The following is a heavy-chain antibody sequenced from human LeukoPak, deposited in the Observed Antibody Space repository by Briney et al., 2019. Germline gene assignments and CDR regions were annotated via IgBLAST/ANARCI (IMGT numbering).Heavy chain of an antibody. CDR2: IKQDGSEK. CDR1: GFTFSRYW. Sequence: GGSLRLSCAASGFTFSRYWMSWVRQAPGKGLEWVANIKQDGSEKYYVDSVKGRFSISRDNAKNSLYLQMNSLRAEETAVYYCVRDIGDYWGQGTLVTVSS. J-gene: IGHJ4*02. V-gene: IGHV3-7*01. D-gene: IGHD1-26*01. CDR3: VRDIGDY.